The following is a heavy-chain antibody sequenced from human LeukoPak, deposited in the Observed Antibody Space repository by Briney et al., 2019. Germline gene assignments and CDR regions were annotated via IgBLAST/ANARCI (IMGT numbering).Heavy chain of an antibody. J-gene: IGHJ3*02. D-gene: IGHD6-19*01. CDR1: GFTFSSYS. CDR2: ISSSSSYI. Sequence: GGSLRLSCAASGFTFSSYSMNWVRQAPGKGLEWVSSISSSSSYIYYADSVKGRFTISRDNAKSSLYLQMNSLRAEDTAVYYCARETSEQWLADDAFDIWGQGTMVTVSP. V-gene: IGHV3-21*01. CDR3: ARETSEQWLADDAFDI.